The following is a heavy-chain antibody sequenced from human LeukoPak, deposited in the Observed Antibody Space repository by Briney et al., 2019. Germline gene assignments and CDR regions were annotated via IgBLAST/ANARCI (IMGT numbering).Heavy chain of an antibody. J-gene: IGHJ4*02. V-gene: IGHV1-69*05. Sequence: SVKVSCKSSGGTFSSYAISWVRQAPGQGLEWMGGIIPIFGTANYAQKFQGRVTITTDKSTSTAYMELSSLRAEETAVYYCERESDSVWGSYCFWGQGTLVTVPS. CDR1: GGTFSSYA. D-gene: IGHD3-16*02. CDR2: IIPIFGTA. CDR3: ERESDSVWGSYCF.